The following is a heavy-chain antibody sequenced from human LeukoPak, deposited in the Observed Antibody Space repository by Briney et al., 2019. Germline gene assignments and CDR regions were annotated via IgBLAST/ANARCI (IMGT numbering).Heavy chain of an antibody. CDR3: ARGAAADPFDY. D-gene: IGHD6-13*01. CDR1: GGTFSSSA. CDR2: IIPIFGTA. V-gene: IGHV1-69*06. Sequence: SVKVSCKASGGTFSSSAISWVRQAPGQGLEWMGGIIPIFGTANYAQKFQGRVTITADKSTSTAYMELSSLRSEDTAVYYCARGAAADPFDYWGQGTLVTVSS. J-gene: IGHJ4*02.